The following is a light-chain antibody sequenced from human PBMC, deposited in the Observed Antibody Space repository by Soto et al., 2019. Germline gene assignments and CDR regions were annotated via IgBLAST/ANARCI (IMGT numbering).Light chain of an antibody. Sequence: EIILTQSPGTLSLSPGERATLSCRASQSVRSNYLAWYQQKPGQAPRLLIYGASHRATGIPNRFSGSGSGTDFTLTISRLEPEDFAVYYCQQYGSSGRTFGQGTKVEIK. J-gene: IGKJ1*01. V-gene: IGKV3-20*01. CDR3: QQYGSSGRT. CDR1: QSVRSNY. CDR2: GAS.